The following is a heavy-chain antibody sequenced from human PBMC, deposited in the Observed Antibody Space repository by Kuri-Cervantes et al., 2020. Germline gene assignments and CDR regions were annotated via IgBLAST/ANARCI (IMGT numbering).Heavy chain of an antibody. D-gene: IGHD3-3*01. Sequence: GGSLRLSCAASGFTFSDYYMSWIRQAPGKGLEWVSYISSSGSTIYYAGSVKGRFTISRDNAKNSLYLQMNSLRAEDTAVYYCARDSVVTYYDFWSGYPASDYYYYGMDVWGQGTTVTVSS. CDR2: ISSSGSTI. J-gene: IGHJ6*02. V-gene: IGHV3-11*01. CDR1: GFTFSDYY. CDR3: ARDSVVTYYDFWSGYPASDYYYYGMDV.